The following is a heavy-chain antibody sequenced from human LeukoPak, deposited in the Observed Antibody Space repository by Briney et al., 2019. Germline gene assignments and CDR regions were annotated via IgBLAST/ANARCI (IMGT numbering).Heavy chain of an antibody. CDR2: IYYSGST. D-gene: IGHD2-2*01. V-gene: IGHV4-59*08. CDR1: GVSISSYY. Sequence: SETLSLTCTVSGVSISSYYWSWIRQPPGKGLEWIGYIYYSGSTNYNPSLKSRVTISADTSKNQFSLRLSSVTAADTAVYSCARHNLYCRSTSCYVKDYYYGMDVWGQGTTVTVSS. CDR3: ARHNLYCRSTSCYVKDYYYGMDV. J-gene: IGHJ6*02.